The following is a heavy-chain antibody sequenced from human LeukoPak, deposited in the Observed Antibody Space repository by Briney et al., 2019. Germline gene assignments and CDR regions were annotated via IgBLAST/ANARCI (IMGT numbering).Heavy chain of an antibody. CDR2: INHSGST. J-gene: IGHJ4*02. CDR3: ASPNRGYYLRGFWY. Sequence: KASETLSLTCAVYGGSFSGYYWSWIRQPPGKGLEWIGEINHSGSTNYNPSLKSRVTISVDTSKNQFSLKLSSVTAADTAVYYCASPNRGYYLRGFWYWGQGTLVTVSS. CDR1: GGSFSGYY. V-gene: IGHV4-34*01. D-gene: IGHD3-22*01.